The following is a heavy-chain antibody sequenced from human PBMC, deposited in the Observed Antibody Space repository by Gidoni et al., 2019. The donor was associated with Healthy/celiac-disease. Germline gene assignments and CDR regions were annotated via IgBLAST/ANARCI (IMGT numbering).Heavy chain of an antibody. D-gene: IGHD6-13*01. Sequence: QVQLVQSGAEVKKPGSSVKVSCNASGGTFSSYAISWVRQAPGQGLEWMGGSITIFGTENYEQTFQGRVTITADESTSTAYMELSSLRSEDKAVYYCARDPRSAAAGDYWGQGTLVTVSS. CDR2: SITIFGTE. CDR3: ARDPRSAAAGDY. J-gene: IGHJ4*02. V-gene: IGHV1-69*01. CDR1: GGTFSSYA.